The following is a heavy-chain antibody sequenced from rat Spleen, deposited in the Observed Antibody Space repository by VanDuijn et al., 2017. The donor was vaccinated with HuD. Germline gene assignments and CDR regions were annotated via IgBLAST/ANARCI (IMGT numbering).Heavy chain of an antibody. Sequence: EVQLVESGGGLVQPGRSLKLSCTASGFTFTDYNMAWVRQAPKKGLEWVATIIYDGSRTYYRDPVKGRFTISRDNAKSSLYLQMNSLKSEDTATYYCARLGSSSPYWYFDFWGPGTMVTVSS. J-gene: IGHJ1*01. D-gene: IGHD1-2*01. CDR2: IIYDGSRT. CDR3: ARLGSSSPYWYFDF. CDR1: GFTFTDYN. V-gene: IGHV5-7*01.